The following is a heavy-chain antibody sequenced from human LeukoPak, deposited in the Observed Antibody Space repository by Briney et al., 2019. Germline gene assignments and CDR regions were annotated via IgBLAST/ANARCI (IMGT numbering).Heavy chain of an antibody. V-gene: IGHV3-53*01. CDR1: GFTVSSNY. Sequence: GGSLSLSCAASGFTVSSNYMSWVRQAPGKGLEWVSVIYSGGSTYYADSVKGRFTISRDNSKNTLYLQMNSLRAEDTAVYYCARGVTGIYYYYYMDTWGKGTTVTVSS. D-gene: IGHD3-10*01. CDR2: IYSGGST. J-gene: IGHJ6*03. CDR3: ARGVTGIYYYYYMDT.